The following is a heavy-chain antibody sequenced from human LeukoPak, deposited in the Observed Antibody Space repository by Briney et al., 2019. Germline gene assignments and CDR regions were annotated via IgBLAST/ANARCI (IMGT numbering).Heavy chain of an antibody. CDR2: INPDSGGT. D-gene: IGHD2-2*01. Sequence: ASVKVSCKASGYTFTGYYMHWVRQAPGQGLEWMGWINPDSGGTNYARKFQGRVTMTRDTSITTAYMELSRLRSDDTAVYHCARWGYFGVVCSGTSCPGWFDPWGQGTLVTVSS. CDR1: GYTFTGYY. J-gene: IGHJ5*02. CDR3: ARWGYFGVVCSGTSCPGWFDP. V-gene: IGHV1-2*02.